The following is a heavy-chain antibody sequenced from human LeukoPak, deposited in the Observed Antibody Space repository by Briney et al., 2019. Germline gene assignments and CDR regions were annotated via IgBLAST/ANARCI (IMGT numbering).Heavy chain of an antibody. CDR1: GGSMHLFY. J-gene: IGHJ4*02. Sequence: PSETLSLTCTVSGGSMHLFYWTWIRQSPGKGLEWIGNIYHIGYTEYNPSLKSRVTISIDTSNNQFSLTLTSVTAADTAVYYCATLDHDVVGRYSLLDHWGQGALVTVSS. CDR3: ATLDHDVVGRYSLLDH. CDR2: IYHIGYT. V-gene: IGHV4-59*03. D-gene: IGHD3-16*02.